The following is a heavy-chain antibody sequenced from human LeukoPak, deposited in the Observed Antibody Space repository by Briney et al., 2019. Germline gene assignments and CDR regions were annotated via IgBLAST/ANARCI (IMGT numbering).Heavy chain of an antibody. CDR3: ARVDCSGGSCYGSGLDY. Sequence: GASVKVSCKASGYTFTSYYMHWVRQAPGQGLEWMGWINPNSGGTNYAQKFQGRVTMTRDTSISTAYMELSRLRSDDTAVYYCARVDCSGGSCYGSGLDYWGQGTLVTVSS. CDR2: INPNSGGT. J-gene: IGHJ4*02. V-gene: IGHV1-2*02. CDR1: GYTFTSYY. D-gene: IGHD2-15*01.